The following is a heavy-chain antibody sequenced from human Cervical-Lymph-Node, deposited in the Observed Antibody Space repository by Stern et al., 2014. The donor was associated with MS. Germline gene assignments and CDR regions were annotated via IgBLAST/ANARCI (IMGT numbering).Heavy chain of an antibody. D-gene: IGHD4-17*01. CDR1: GFTVSSNY. J-gene: IGHJ6*02. V-gene: IGHV3-66*01. Sequence: VQLMQSGGGLVQPGGSLRLSCAASGFTVSSNYMSWVRQAPGKGLEWVSVIYSGGSTYYADSVKGRFTISRDNSKNTLYLQMNSLRAEDTAVYYCARVNGDYVGSYGMDVWGQGTTVTVSS. CDR3: ARVNGDYVGSYGMDV. CDR2: IYSGGST.